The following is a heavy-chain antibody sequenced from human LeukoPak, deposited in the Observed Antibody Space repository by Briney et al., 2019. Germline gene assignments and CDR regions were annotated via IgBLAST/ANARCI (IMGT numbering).Heavy chain of an antibody. CDR2: ISWNSGSI. CDR1: GFTFDDYA. J-gene: IGHJ4*02. Sequence: PGGSLRLSCAASGFTFDDYAMHWVRQAPGKGLEWVSGISWNSGSIGYADSVKGRFTISRDNAKNSLYLQMNSLRAEDTALYYCAKVQGGYSYGTFHYWGQGTLVTVSS. D-gene: IGHD5-18*01. CDR3: AKVQGGYSYGTFHY. V-gene: IGHV3-9*01.